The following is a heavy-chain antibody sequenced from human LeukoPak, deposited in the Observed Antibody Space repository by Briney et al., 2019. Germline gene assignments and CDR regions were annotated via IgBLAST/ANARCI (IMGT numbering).Heavy chain of an antibody. J-gene: IGHJ6*02. CDR2: INPNSGGT. Sequence: ASVKVSCKASGYTFTCYYMHWVRQAPGQGLEWMGWINPNSGGTNYAQKFQGRVTMTRDTSISTAYMELSRLRSDDTAVYYCARGGAAAGSAKPPSYYYYGMDVWGQGTTVTVSS. V-gene: IGHV1-2*02. D-gene: IGHD6-13*01. CDR1: GYTFTCYY. CDR3: ARGGAAAGSAKPPSYYYYGMDV.